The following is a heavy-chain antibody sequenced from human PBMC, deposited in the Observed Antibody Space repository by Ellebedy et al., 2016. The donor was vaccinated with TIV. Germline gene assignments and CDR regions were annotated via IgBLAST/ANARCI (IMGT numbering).Heavy chain of an antibody. CDR2: LWYDGTYK. CDR1: GFTLSSSG. V-gene: IGHV3-33*08. J-gene: IGHJ6*02. Sequence: GESLKISCAASGFTLSSSGIHWVRQAPGKGLEWVAVLWYDGTYKNYAESVRDRFTISRDNSKNTLYLQMNSLRVDETAVYYCAREARDGDYGRGLDVWGQGTTVIVSS. CDR3: AREARDGDYGRGLDV. D-gene: IGHD4-17*01.